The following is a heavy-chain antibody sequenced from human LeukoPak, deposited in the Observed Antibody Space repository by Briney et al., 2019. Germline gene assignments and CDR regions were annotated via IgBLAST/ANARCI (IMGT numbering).Heavy chain of an antibody. CDR3: AKDPIPGRIAAAGTGWFDY. D-gene: IGHD6-13*01. Sequence: PGGSLRLSCAASGFTFSSYGMHWVRQAPGKGLEGVAVISVDGSNKYCSDSVKGRFTISRDNSKNTLYLQMNSLRAEDTAVYYCAKDPIPGRIAAAGTGWFDYWGQGTLVTVSS. V-gene: IGHV3-30*18. J-gene: IGHJ5*01. CDR2: ISVDGSNK. CDR1: GFTFSSYG.